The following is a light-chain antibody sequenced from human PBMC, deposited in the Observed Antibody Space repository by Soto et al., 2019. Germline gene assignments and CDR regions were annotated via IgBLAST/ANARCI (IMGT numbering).Light chain of an antibody. J-gene: IGLJ1*01. CDR2: EVT. Sequence: QSVLSQPASVSGSPGQTITISCTGTSTDVGGYNAVSWYQHHPGKAPKLIIYEVTHRPSGVSDRFSASKSGNTASLTISGLQAEDEADYYCNSYTSSSTLVFGTGTKVTVL. CDR3: NSYTSSSTLV. CDR1: STDVGGYNA. V-gene: IGLV2-14*01.